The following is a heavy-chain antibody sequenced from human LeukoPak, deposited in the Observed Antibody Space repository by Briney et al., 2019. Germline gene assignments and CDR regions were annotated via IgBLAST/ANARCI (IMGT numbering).Heavy chain of an antibody. D-gene: IGHD2-15*01. V-gene: IGHV3-23*01. CDR1: GFTFSSYA. Sequence: GGSLRLSCAASGFTFSSYAMSWVRQAPGKGLEWVSAISGSGGSTYYADSVKGRFTISRDNSKNTLYLQMNSLRAEDTAVYYCARNPAVAPGWYFDLWGRGTLATVSS. J-gene: IGHJ2*01. CDR2: ISGSGGST. CDR3: ARNPAVAPGWYFDL.